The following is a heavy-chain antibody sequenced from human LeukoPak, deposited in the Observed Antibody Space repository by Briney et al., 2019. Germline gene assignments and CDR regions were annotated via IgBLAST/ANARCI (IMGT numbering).Heavy chain of an antibody. CDR2: IRGSGGGT. Sequence: PGGSLRLSCAASGFTFSNYGMSWVRQAPGKGLEWVSVIRGSGGGTYYADSVKGRFTISRDNSKNTVYQQMNSLRAEDTAVYYCVKARMPHCGTDCLESWGQGTLVTVSS. J-gene: IGHJ4*02. V-gene: IGHV3-23*01. D-gene: IGHD2-21*02. CDR3: VKARMPHCGTDCLES. CDR1: GFTFSNYG.